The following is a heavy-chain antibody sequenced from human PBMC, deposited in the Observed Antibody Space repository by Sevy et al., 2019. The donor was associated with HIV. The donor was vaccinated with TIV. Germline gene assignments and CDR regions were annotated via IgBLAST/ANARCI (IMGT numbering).Heavy chain of an antibody. CDR1: GFTVSSNY. J-gene: IGHJ6*02. Sequence: GGSLRLSCAASGFTVSSNYMSWVRQAPGKGLEWVSVIYSGGSTYYADSVKGRFTISSDNSKNTLYLQMNSLRAEDTAVYYCARARGDYGVGFYGMDVWGQGTTVTVSS. D-gene: IGHD4-17*01. CDR2: IYSGGST. CDR3: ARARGDYGVGFYGMDV. V-gene: IGHV3-53*01.